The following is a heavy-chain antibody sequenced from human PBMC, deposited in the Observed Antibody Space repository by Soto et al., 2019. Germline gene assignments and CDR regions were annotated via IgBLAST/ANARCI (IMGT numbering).Heavy chain of an antibody. J-gene: IGHJ4*02. Sequence: LRLSFAASGFTFSSYAMSWVRQAPGKGLEWVSAISGSGGSTYYADSVKGRFTISRDNSKNTLYLQMNSLRAEDTAVYYCAKGEYSSSLTNTYYFDYWGQGTLVTVS. CDR2: ISGSGGST. V-gene: IGHV3-23*01. D-gene: IGHD6-6*01. CDR1: GFTFSSYA. CDR3: AKGEYSSSLTNTYYFDY.